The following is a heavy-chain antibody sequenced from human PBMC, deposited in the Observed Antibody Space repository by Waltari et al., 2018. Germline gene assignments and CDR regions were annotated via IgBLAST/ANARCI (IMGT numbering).Heavy chain of an antibody. CDR1: GGTFSSYA. CDR2: IIPILGRA. V-gene: IGHV1-69*11. CDR3: ARDRWVQGRRAFDI. J-gene: IGHJ3*02. D-gene: IGHD3-10*01. Sequence: QVQLVQSGAEVKKPGSSVKVSCKASGGTFSSYAISWVRQAPGQGLEWMGGIIPILGRANYAQKFQGRVTITADESTSTAYMELSSLRSEDTAVYYCARDRWVQGRRAFDIWGQGTMVTVSS.